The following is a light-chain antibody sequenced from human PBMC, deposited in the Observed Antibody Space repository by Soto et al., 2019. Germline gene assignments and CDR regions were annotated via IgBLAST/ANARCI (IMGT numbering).Light chain of an antibody. CDR1: SSDVGGYAY. Sequence: QSALTQPASVSGSPGQSITISCTGTSSDVGGYAYVSWYQQYPGKAPKLVISEVTNRPSGISHRFSGSRSGNTASLTISGLQADDEADYYCCSYAGSRTHVLFGGGTKVTVL. J-gene: IGLJ2*01. CDR2: EVT. CDR3: CSYAGSRTHVL. V-gene: IGLV2-14*01.